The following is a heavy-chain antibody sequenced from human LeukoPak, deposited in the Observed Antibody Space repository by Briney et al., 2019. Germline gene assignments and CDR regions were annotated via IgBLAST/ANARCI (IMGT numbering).Heavy chain of an antibody. V-gene: IGHV1-24*01. CDR2: FDPEDGET. J-gene: IGHJ3*02. D-gene: IGHD3-10*01. Sequence: ASVTVSCTVSGYTLTELSMHWVRQAPGKGLEWMGGFDPEDGETIYAQKFQGRVTITEDTSTDTAYMELSSLRSEDTAVYYCATAFPHGSGTAFDIWGQGTMVTVSS. CDR3: ATAFPHGSGTAFDI. CDR1: GYTLTELS.